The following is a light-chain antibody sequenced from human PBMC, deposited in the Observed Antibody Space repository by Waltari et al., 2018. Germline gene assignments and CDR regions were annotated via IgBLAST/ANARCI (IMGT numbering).Light chain of an antibody. CDR2: GHN. J-gene: IGLJ2*01. Sequence: QSVLTQPPSLSGAPGQRVTISCAGSSSNIGAGYYVPWYQHLPGTAPKLLIYGHNNRPSGVPDRFSGSKSGTSASLAITGLQAEDEADYYCQSYDISLSGVIFGGGTKLTVL. CDR3: QSYDISLSGVI. CDR1: SSNIGAGYY. V-gene: IGLV1-40*01.